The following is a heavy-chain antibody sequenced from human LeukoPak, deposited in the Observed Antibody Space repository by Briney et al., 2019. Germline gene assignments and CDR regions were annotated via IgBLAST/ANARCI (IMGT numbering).Heavy chain of an antibody. Sequence: SETLSLTCTASGASISGYYWSWIRQPPGKELEWIGYFYTSGSAHYNPSLRSRVPMSVDTSKNQFSLKLSSVTAADTAVYYCARGLRDEDRHYNYYYMDVWGKGTTVTVSS. CDR3: ARGLRDEDRHYNYYYMDV. D-gene: IGHD2-21*01. CDR1: GASISGYY. V-gene: IGHV4-4*09. CDR2: FYTSGSA. J-gene: IGHJ6*03.